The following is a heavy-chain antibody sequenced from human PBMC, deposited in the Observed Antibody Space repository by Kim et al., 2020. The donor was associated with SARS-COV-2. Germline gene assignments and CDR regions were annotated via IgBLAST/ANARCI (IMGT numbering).Heavy chain of an antibody. CDR2: GNT. V-gene: IGHV1-18*01. J-gene: IGHJ4*02. D-gene: IGHD3-10*02. CDR3: ARDYSYVPDY. Sequence: GNTFQAQRFQGRVTMTTDTSASTAYMELGSLRPDDTAVYYCARDYSYVPDYWGQGTLITVSS.